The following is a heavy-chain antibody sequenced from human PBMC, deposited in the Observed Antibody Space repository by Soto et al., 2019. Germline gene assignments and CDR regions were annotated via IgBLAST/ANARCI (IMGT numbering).Heavy chain of an antibody. V-gene: IGHV3-30-3*01. D-gene: IGHD3-3*01. CDR1: GFTFRNYA. J-gene: IGHJ6*02. Sequence: QVQLVESGGGVVQPGRSLRLTCTASGFTFRNYALYWIRQAPGKGLEWVTATSHDGSTTFYTDSVKGRFTISRDNSKNTTDLQMNRLRIEDTAVYFCARDFWSGYRFGMDVWGQGTTVTVSS. CDR2: TSHDGSTT. CDR3: ARDFWSGYRFGMDV.